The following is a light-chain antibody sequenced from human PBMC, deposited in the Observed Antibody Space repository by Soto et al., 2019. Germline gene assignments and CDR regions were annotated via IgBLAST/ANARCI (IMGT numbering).Light chain of an antibody. CDR1: QDVRDD. J-gene: IGKJ1*01. CDR3: LQYSSYPWT. CDR2: EAS. V-gene: IGKV1-17*01. Sequence: DIQMTQSPSSLSASVGDRVTITCRASQDVRDDLGWYQQTPGKAPERLIYEASTLHRGVPSRFIGIGSGTEFTLTISSLQPEDFATYYCLQYSSYPWTFGQGTNVEIK.